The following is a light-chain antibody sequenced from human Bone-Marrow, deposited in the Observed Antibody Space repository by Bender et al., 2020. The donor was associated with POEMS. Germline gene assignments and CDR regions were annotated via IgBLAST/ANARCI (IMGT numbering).Light chain of an antibody. CDR1: SSDVGGYNF. J-gene: IGLJ2*01. Sequence: QSALIQPPSASGSPGQSVTISFTGTSSDVGGYNFVSWYQHHPGKVPRLLIYEGSRRPSGLSNRFSGSKSGNTASLTISGLQAEDEAYYYCCSYAGNTNVVFGGGTKLTVL. CDR2: EGS. V-gene: IGLV2-23*01. CDR3: CSYAGNTNVV.